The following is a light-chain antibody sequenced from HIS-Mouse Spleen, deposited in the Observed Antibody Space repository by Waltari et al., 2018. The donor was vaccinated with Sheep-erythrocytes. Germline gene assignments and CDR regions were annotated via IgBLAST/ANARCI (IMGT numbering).Light chain of an antibody. J-gene: IGLJ3*02. V-gene: IGLV2-11*02. CDR1: SSDVGGYNY. CDR3: CSYAGSYTWV. Sequence: QSALTQPRSVSGSPGQSFTISCTVTSSDVGGYNYFSWYQQHPAKAPKLMIYDVSKRPSGVPDRFSGSKSGNTASLTISGLQAEDEADYYCCSYAGSYTWVFGGGTKLTVL. CDR2: DVS.